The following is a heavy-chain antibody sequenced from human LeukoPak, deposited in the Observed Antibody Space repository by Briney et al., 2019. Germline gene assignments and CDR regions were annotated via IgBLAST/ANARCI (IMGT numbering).Heavy chain of an antibody. D-gene: IGHD1-26*01. V-gene: IGHV4-39*07. CDR3: ARDSGSSPLFDY. CDR2: IYYTGIT. Sequence: TSETLSLTCSVSGGSISSVNYYWAWIRQPPGKGLEWIGTIYYTGITYYNPSLKSRVTISVDTSKNQFSLKLSSVTAADTAVYYCARDSGSSPLFDYWGQGTLVTVSS. J-gene: IGHJ4*02. CDR1: GGSISSVNYY.